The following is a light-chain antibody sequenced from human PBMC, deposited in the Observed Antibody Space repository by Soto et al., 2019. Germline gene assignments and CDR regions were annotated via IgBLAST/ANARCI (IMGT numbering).Light chain of an antibody. CDR3: SSYTGSSTPYV. J-gene: IGLJ1*01. V-gene: IGLV2-14*01. CDR2: DVS. CDR1: SSDVGAYNY. Sequence: QSALTQSASASGSPGQSVTISCTGTSSDVGAYNYVSWYQQHPGKAPKVMIDDVSNRPSGVSSRFSGSKSGNTASLTISGLQAEDEADYYCSSYTGSSTPYVFGTGTKLTVL.